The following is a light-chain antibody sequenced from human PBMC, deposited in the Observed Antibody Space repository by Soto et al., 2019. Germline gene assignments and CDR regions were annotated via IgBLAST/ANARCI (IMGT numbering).Light chain of an antibody. CDR1: SRDVGDYDF. CDR2: EVS. V-gene: IGLV2-14*01. J-gene: IGLJ2*01. CDR3: SSFTSTSTLVV. Sequence: QSALTQPASVSGSPGQSITLSCTGSSRDVGDYDFVSWYQQHPGKAPKLIIYEVSDRPSGVSNRFSGSKSGNTASLTISGLQAEDDAHYYCSSFTSTSTLVVFGGGTKVTVL.